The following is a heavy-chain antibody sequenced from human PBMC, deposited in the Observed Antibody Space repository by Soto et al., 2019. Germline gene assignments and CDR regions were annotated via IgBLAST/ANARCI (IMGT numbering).Heavy chain of an antibody. Sequence: QVQLQQGGAGLLKPSETLSLTCAVHGGSFSGYYWSWIRQPPGKGLEWLGEINHSGSTNYNPSLKSRVTISVDTSKNQFSLKLSSVTAADTAVYYCARGHLRWGDYGVRYFDYLGQGTLVTVSS. V-gene: IGHV4-34*01. CDR1: GGSFSGYY. CDR2: INHSGST. J-gene: IGHJ4*02. CDR3: ARGHLRWGDYGVRYFDY. D-gene: IGHD4-17*01.